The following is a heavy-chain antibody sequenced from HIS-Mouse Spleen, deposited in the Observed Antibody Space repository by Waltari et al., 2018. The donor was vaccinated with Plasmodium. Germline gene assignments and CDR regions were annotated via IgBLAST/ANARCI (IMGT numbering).Heavy chain of an antibody. J-gene: IGHJ4*02. V-gene: IGHV4-39*07. CDR2: IYYRGST. CDR3: ARDRITGTSYFDY. CDR1: GGSMSSSSYY. D-gene: IGHD1-7*01. Sequence: QLQLQESGPGLVKPSETLSLTCTVSGGSMSSSSYYWGWIRPPPGKGLEWIGSIYYRGSTYYNPSLKSRVTISVDTSKNQFSLKLSSVTAADTAVYYCARDRITGTSYFDYWGQGTLVTVSS.